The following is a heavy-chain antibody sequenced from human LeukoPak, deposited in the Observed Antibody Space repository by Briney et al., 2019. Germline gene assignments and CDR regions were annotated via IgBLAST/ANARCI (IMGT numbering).Heavy chain of an antibody. CDR1: AGSVSSSSYF. CDR3: ARLGPRNSSGYYYY. J-gene: IGHJ4*02. D-gene: IGHD3-22*01. Sequence: SETLSLTCTVSAGSVSSSSYFWGWIRQPPGKGLDWIGSIGDSGSTYYNPSLKSRVTISVDTSKNQFSLRLSSVTAADTAVYYCARLGPRNSSGYYYYWGQGTLVTVSS. CDR2: IGDSGST. V-gene: IGHV4-39*01.